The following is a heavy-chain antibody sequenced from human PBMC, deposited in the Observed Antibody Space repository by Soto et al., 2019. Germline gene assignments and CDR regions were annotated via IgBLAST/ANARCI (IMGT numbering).Heavy chain of an antibody. J-gene: IGHJ3*02. Sequence: QLQLQESGPGLVKPSETLSLTCTVSGGSISSSSYYWGWIRQPPGKGLEWIGSIYYSGSTYYNPSLRSRVTISVDTSKNQFSLQLSSVTAADTAVYYCARYLDPLGSYRLGGDDAFDIWGQGTMVTVSS. V-gene: IGHV4-39*01. CDR1: GGSISSSSYY. CDR3: ARYLDPLGSYRLGGDDAFDI. CDR2: IYYSGST. D-gene: IGHD3-16*02.